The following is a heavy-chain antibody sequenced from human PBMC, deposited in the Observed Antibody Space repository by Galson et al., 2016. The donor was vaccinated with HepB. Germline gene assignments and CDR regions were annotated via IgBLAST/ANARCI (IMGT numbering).Heavy chain of an antibody. CDR1: GFTFSNYA. D-gene: IGHD6-19*01. J-gene: IGHJ3*02. CDR3: AKISLVGYNSGWGGSFDI. V-gene: IGHV3-23*01. CDR2: ISESGGTT. Sequence: SLRLSCAASGFTFSNYAMSWVRQAPGKGLEWVSGISESGGTTYDTDSVKGRFTISSDKSKNTLYLQMNSLRAEDAAVYYCAKISLVGYNSGWGGSFDIWGRGTMVTVSS.